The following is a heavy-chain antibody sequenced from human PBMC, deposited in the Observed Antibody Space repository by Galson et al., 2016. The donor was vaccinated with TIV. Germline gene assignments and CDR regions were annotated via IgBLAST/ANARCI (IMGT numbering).Heavy chain of an antibody. J-gene: IGHJ6*02. CDR2: IIPLFRTT. CDR3: AKDRNTAFDTHYSYYGLDV. CDR1: GDTISSYV. D-gene: IGHD5-18*01. Sequence: SCKASGDTISSYVFNWVRLAPGQGLEWMGGIIPLFRTTNYAQKFRGRVTITADESTSTAYMELSSLRSEDTAVYYCAKDRNTAFDTHYSYYGLDVWGQGTTVIVSS. V-gene: IGHV1-69*01.